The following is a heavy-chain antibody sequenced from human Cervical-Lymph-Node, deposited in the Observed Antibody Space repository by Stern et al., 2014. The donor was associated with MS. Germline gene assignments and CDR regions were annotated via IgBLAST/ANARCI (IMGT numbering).Heavy chain of an antibody. CDR2: ISWSSGTI. D-gene: IGHD5-12*01. J-gene: IGHJ5*02. V-gene: IGHV3-9*01. Sequence: EVQLVESGGGLVQPGRSLRLSCAASGFTFDDYAMHWVRQAPGKGLEWVSAISWSSGTIGYAESVKGRFTISRDNAKNSLYLQMNSLRAKDTALYYCAKDRGTSLSYSGWYVHWGQGTLVTVSS. CDR3: AKDRGTSLSYSGWYVH. CDR1: GFTFDDYA.